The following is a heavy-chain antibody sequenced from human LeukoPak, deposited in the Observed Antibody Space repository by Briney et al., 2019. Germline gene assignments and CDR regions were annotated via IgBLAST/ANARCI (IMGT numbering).Heavy chain of an antibody. D-gene: IGHD3-3*01. V-gene: IGHV1-2*02. J-gene: IGHJ4*02. CDR2: INPNSGGT. CDR3: ARDIRFLEWLLAH. Sequence: ASVKVSCKASGYTFTGYYMHWVRQAPGQGLEWMGWINPNSGGTNYAQKFQGRVTMTRGTSISTAYMELSRLRSDDTAVYYCARDIRFLEWLLAHWGQGTLVTVSS. CDR1: GYTFTGYY.